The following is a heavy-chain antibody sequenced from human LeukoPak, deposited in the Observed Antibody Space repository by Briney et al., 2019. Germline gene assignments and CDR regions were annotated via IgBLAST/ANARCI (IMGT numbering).Heavy chain of an antibody. Sequence: PSETLSLTCTVSGGSISSSNYYWSWIRQPPGEGLEWIGYIYYSGSTNYNPSLKSRVTISVDTSKNQFSLKLSSVTAADTAVYYCARAGSSWYEGTNYFDYWGQGTLVTVSS. CDR3: ARAGSSWYEGTNYFDY. CDR2: IYYSGST. D-gene: IGHD6-13*01. J-gene: IGHJ4*02. CDR1: GGSISSSNYY. V-gene: IGHV4-61*01.